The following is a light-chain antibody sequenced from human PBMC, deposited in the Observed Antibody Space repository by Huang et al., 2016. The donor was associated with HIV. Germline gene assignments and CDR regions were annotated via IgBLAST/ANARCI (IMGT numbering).Light chain of an antibody. CDR2: GAS. CDR1: QSVEIS. J-gene: IGKJ4*01. CDR3: HQRHNWLT. Sequence: EVVLTQSPATVSVSPGQGATLSCRASQSVEISVAWYDQKPGQSPRLRIYGASERAAGTPVRFSGSGSGTHFTLTISSLEPDDVGVYYCHQRHNWLTFGGGTKVEI. V-gene: IGKV3-11*01.